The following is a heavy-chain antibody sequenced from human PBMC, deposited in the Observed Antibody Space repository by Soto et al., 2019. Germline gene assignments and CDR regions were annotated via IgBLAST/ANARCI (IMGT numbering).Heavy chain of an antibody. D-gene: IGHD2-15*01. Sequence: SETLSLTCTVSHGSITRGDYFWAWIRHPPGKGLEFIGSVHSSGGAYYSPSLKSRASISIDKSKNQFSLKLTSVNAGDTAVYFCASVVVGATRQTGSDHWGQGTLVTVSS. CDR2: VHSSGGA. J-gene: IGHJ4*02. CDR3: ASVVVGATRQTGSDH. CDR1: HGSITRGDYF. V-gene: IGHV4-39*01.